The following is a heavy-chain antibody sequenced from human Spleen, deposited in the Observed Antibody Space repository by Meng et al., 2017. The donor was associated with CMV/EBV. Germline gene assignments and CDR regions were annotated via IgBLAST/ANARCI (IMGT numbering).Heavy chain of an antibody. J-gene: IGHJ6*02. CDR2: IYYSGST. V-gene: IGHV4-59*01. Sequence: SETLSLTCTVSGDSISSYYWSWIRQPPGKGLEWIGYIYYSGSTNYNPSLKSRVTISIDTSKNQFSLKLSSVTAADTAVYYCASRYYGMDVWGQGITVTVS. CDR3: ASRYYGMDV. CDR1: GDSISSYY.